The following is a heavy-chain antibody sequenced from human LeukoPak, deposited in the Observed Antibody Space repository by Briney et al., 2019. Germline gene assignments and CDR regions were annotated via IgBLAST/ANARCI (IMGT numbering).Heavy chain of an antibody. V-gene: IGHV3-30*18. Sequence: PGGSLRLSCEVSGFTFNPYWMSWVRQAPGKGLEWGAAISNDGSNKYYADSVKGRFTISGDNSKNTLYLQMNSLRAEDTAGYYCAKVDIVATIDAGRLVDYWGQGTLVTVSS. D-gene: IGHD5-12*01. CDR3: AKVDIVATIDAGRLVDY. CDR2: ISNDGSNK. J-gene: IGHJ4*02. CDR1: GFTFNPYW.